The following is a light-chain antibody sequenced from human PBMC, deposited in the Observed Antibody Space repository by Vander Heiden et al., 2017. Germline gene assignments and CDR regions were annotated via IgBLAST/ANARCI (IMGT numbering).Light chain of an antibody. CDR1: TGAVTSGHY. V-gene: IGLV7-46*01. CDR2: DTS. Sequence: QAVVTQEPSLTVSPGGTVTLTCGSSTGAVTSGHYPYWFQQKPGQAPRTLIYDTSNKHSWTPARFSGSLLGGKAALTLSGAQPEDEAEYYCLLSYSDSWGVFGGGTKLTVL. J-gene: IGLJ3*02. CDR3: LLSYSDSWGV.